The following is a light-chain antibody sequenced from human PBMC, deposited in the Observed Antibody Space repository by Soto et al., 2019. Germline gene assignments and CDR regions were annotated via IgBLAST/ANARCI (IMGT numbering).Light chain of an antibody. CDR2: EAS. CDR3: QQRSNWIT. Sequence: EIVLTQSPATLSLSPGERATLSCRASQSVSNYLAWYQQKPGQAPRLLIYEASNRATGIPARFSGSGSGTDFTLTISSLEPEDSAVYYCQQRSNWITFGQGTRLEIK. CDR1: QSVSNY. V-gene: IGKV3-11*01. J-gene: IGKJ5*01.